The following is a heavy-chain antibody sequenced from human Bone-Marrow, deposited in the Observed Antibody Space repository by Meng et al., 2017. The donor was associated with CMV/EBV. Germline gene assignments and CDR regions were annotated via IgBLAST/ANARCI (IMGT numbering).Heavy chain of an antibody. Sequence: GESLKISCAASGFTFSSYSMNWVRQAPGKGLEWVSSISSSSSYIYYADSVKGRFTISRDNAKNSRYLQMNSLRAEDTAVYYCARDVWFDPWGQGTLVTVSS. V-gene: IGHV3-21*01. J-gene: IGHJ5*02. CDR3: ARDVWFDP. CDR2: ISSSSSYI. CDR1: GFTFSSYS.